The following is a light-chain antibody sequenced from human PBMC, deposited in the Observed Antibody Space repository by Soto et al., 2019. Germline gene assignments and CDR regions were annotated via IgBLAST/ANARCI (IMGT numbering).Light chain of an antibody. CDR1: SSDVGSYNR. J-gene: IGLJ1*01. V-gene: IGLV2-18*01. Sequence: QSVLTQPPSVSGSPGQSVTISCTGTSSDVGSYNRVSWYQQPPGTAPKVMIYEVSNRPSGVPDRFSGSKSGNTASLTISGLQAEDEADYYFSLYTSSSTYVFGTGTKVTVL. CDR2: EVS. CDR3: SLYTSSSTYV.